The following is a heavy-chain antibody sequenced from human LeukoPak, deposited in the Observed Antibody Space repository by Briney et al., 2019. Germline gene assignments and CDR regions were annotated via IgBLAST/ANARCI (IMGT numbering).Heavy chain of an antibody. CDR3: ATSGAAID. J-gene: IGHJ4*02. Sequence: GGSLRLSCVASGITFTGYDMIWVRQAPGKGLDWVSLISNTGSSTYYADSVKGRFTISRDNAKNSVYLQMSSLRVEDTALYYCATSGAAIDWGPGTLVTVSS. CDR2: ISNTGSST. V-gene: IGHV3-48*03. CDR1: GITFTGYD. D-gene: IGHD6-13*01.